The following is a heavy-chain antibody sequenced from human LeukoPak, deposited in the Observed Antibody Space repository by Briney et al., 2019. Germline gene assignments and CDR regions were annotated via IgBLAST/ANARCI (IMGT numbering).Heavy chain of an antibody. J-gene: IGHJ4*02. Sequence: ASVKVSCKASERTFSSYAISWLRQAPGQGLEWMGGIIPIFGTANYEQKFQGRVTITADESTSTAYMELSSLRSEDTTVYYCASHYYDSTGYYYGFDYWGQGTLVTVSS. CDR2: IIPIFGTA. CDR1: ERTFSSYA. V-gene: IGHV1-69*13. CDR3: ASHYYDSTGYYYGFDY. D-gene: IGHD3-22*01.